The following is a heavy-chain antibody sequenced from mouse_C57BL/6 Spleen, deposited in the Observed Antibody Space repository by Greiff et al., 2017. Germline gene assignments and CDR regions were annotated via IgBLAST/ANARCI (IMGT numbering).Heavy chain of an antibody. CDR2: IYPGNGDT. CDR3: ARHYSNPYDMDY. V-gene: IGHV1-80*01. CDR1: GYAFSGYW. D-gene: IGHD2-5*01. Sequence: QVQLQQSGAELVKPGASVKISCKASGYAFSGYWMNWVKQRPGQGLEWIGQIYPGNGDTNYNGKFKGKATLTADKSSSTAYMQLSSLTSEDSAVYFCARHYSNPYDMDYWGTGTTVTVSS. J-gene: IGHJ4*01.